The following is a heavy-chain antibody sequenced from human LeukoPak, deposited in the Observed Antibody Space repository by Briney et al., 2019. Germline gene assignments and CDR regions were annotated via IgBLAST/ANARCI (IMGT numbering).Heavy chain of an antibody. V-gene: IGHV4-34*01. CDR2: INHSGST. D-gene: IGHD3-3*01. J-gene: IGHJ6*03. Sequence: SETLSRTCALYGGSFSGYYWSWIRQPPGKGLEWIGEINHSGSTNYNPSLKSRVTISVDTSKNQFSLKLSSVTAADTAVYYCARVAVRFLEWTQYYYYMDVWGKGTTVTVS. CDR1: GGSFSGYY. CDR3: ARVAVRFLEWTQYYYYMDV.